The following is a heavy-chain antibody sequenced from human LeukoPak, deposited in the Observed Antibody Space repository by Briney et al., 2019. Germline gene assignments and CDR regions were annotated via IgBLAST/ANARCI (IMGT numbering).Heavy chain of an antibody. V-gene: IGHV4-39*07. CDR2: IYYSGST. CDR3: ARDRITMVRGVLNWFDP. J-gene: IGHJ5*02. Sequence: SETLSLTCTVSGGSISSSSYYWGWIRQPPGEGLEWIGSIYYSGSTYYNPSLKSRVTISVDTSKNQFSLKLSSVTAADTAVYYCARDRITMVRGVLNWFDPWGQGTLVTVSS. D-gene: IGHD3-10*01. CDR1: GGSISSSSYY.